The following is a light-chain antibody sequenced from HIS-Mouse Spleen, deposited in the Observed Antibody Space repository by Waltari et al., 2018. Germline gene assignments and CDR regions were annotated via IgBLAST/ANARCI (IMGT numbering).Light chain of an antibody. J-gene: IGLJ2*01. V-gene: IGLV3-10*01. CDR3: YSTDSSGNHRV. CDR1: ALPKTY. CDR2: EDS. Sequence: SYELTPPPSVSVSPGQTARITCSGDALPKTYAYWYQQKSGQAPVLVIYEDSKRPSGIPERFSGSSSGTMATLTISGAQVEDEADYYCYSTDSSGNHRVFGGGTKLTVL.